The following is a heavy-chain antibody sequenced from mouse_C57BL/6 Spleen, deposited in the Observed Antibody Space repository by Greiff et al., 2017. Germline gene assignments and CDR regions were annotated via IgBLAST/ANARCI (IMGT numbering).Heavy chain of an antibody. Sequence: VKLQQPGAELVKPGASVKLSCKASGYTFTSYWMHWVKQRPGQGLEWIGMIHPNSGSTNYNEKFKSKATLTVDKSSSTAYMQLSSLTSEDSAVYYCARGGAYYGSSYDYWGQGTTLTVSS. CDR3: ARGGAYYGSSYDY. D-gene: IGHD1-1*01. J-gene: IGHJ2*01. CDR2: IHPNSGST. CDR1: GYTFTSYW. V-gene: IGHV1-64*01.